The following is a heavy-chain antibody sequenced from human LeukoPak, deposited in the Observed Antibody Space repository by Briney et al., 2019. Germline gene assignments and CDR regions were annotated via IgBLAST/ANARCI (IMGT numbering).Heavy chain of an antibody. CDR2: ISWNSGSI. Sequence: GGSLRLSCAASGFTFGDYAMHWVRQAPGKGLEWASGISWNSGSIGYADSVKGRFTISRDNAKNSLYLQMNSLRAEDTALYYCAKDIHDSSGYYDYWGQGTLVTVSS. CDR3: AKDIHDSSGYYDY. V-gene: IGHV3-9*01. J-gene: IGHJ4*02. CDR1: GFTFGDYA. D-gene: IGHD3-22*01.